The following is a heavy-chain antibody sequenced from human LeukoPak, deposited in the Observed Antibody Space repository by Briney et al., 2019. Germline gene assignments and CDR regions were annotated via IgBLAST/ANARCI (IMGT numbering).Heavy chain of an antibody. Sequence: PGGSLRLSCAASGFTFSSYAMHWVRQAPGKGLEWVAVIWFDGSNKFDGSDKYYADSVKGRFTVSRDNSKNMLYLQMNSLRAEDTAVYYCAREQTSYLDYWGQGTLVSVSS. CDR2: IWFDGSNKFDGSDK. V-gene: IGHV3-33*01. J-gene: IGHJ4*02. CDR1: GFTFSSYA. CDR3: AREQTSYLDY.